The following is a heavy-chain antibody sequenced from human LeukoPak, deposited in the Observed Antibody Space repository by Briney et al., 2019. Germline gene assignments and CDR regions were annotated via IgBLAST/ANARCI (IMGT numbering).Heavy chain of an antibody. CDR1: GYTFTSYD. V-gene: IGHV1-8*01. CDR3: ARDSSSGWYSAPENFDY. Sequence: ASVKVSCKASGYTFTSYDINWVRQATGQGLEWMGWMNPNSGNTGYAQKFQGRVTMSRNTSISTAYMELSSLRSEDTAVYYCARDSSSGWYSAPENFDYWGQGTLVTVSS. J-gene: IGHJ4*02. D-gene: IGHD6-19*01. CDR2: MNPNSGNT.